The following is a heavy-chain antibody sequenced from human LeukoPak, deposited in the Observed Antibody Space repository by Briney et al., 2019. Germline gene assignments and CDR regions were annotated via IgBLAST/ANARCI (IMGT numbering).Heavy chain of an antibody. Sequence: PGGSLRLSCAASGFTFSSYAMSWVRQAPGKGLEWVSAINHSGGSTYYADSVKGRFTISRDNSKNTLYLQMNSLRAEDTAVYYCARARGYSYGFLDYWGQGTLVTVSS. V-gene: IGHV3-23*01. D-gene: IGHD5-18*01. J-gene: IGHJ4*02. CDR2: INHSGGST. CDR3: ARARGYSYGFLDY. CDR1: GFTFSSYA.